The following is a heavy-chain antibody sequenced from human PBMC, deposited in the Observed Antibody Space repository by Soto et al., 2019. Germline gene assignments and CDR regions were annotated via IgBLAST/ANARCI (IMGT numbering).Heavy chain of an antibody. CDR2: IKSKTDGGTT. J-gene: IGHJ6*02. CDR1: GFTFSNAW. Sequence: GGSLRLSCAASGFTFSNAWMNWVRQAPGKGLEWVGRIKSKTDGGTTDYAAPVKGRFTISRDDSKNTLYLQMNSLKTEDTAVYYCRPTSSTAPNGMAVWGQGTTVTIS. CDR3: RPTSSTAPNGMAV. D-gene: IGHD4-17*01. V-gene: IGHV3-15*07.